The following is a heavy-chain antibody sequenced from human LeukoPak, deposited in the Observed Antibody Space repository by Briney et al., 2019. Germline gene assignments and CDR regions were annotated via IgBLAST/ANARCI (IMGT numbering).Heavy chain of an antibody. J-gene: IGHJ4*02. Sequence: PGGSLRLSSAASGFTFSSYGMHWVRQAPGKGLEWVAVISYDGSNKYYADSVKGRFTISRDNSKNTLYLQMNSLRAEDTAVYYCAKDRGYCTNGVCYRFDYWGQGTLVTVSS. CDR3: AKDRGYCTNGVCYRFDY. D-gene: IGHD2-8*01. V-gene: IGHV3-30*18. CDR1: GFTFSSYG. CDR2: ISYDGSNK.